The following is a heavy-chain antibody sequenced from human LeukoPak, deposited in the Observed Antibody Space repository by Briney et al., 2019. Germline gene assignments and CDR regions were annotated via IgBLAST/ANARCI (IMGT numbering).Heavy chain of an antibody. CDR2: VIPILGTA. V-gene: IGHV1-69*04. J-gene: IGHJ4*02. Sequence: GASVKVSCMASGGTFSSYAICWGRQAPGQGLEWMGRVIPILGTANYAQKFQGRVTITADKSTSTAYMELSSLRSEDTAVYYCARDRQHYYDSSGQGYWGQGTLVTVSS. D-gene: IGHD3-22*01. CDR3: ARDRQHYYDSSGQGY. CDR1: GGTFSSYA.